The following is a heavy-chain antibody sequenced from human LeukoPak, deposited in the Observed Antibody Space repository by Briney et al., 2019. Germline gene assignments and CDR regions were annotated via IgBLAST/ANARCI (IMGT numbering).Heavy chain of an antibody. J-gene: IGHJ6*03. Sequence: GASVTVSFKASGYIFTSYGISWVRQAPGQGLEWMGWISPYNGNTNYAQKLQGRVTMTTDASTSTAYMELRSLRSDDTAVYYCARLPSGRDFWSGYLYYYYMDVWGKGTTVTVSS. V-gene: IGHV1-18*01. CDR2: ISPYNGNT. CDR1: GYIFTSYG. CDR3: ARLPSGRDFWSGYLYYYYMDV. D-gene: IGHD3-3*01.